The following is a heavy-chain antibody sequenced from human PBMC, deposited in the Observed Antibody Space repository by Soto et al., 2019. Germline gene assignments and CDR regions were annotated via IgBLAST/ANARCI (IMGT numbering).Heavy chain of an antibody. J-gene: IGHJ3*02. CDR2: IYHSGMT. Sequence: QGQLQESGPGLVKPSQTLSRTCTVSGGSISTGGDYWSWIRQHPGRSLEWIGYIYHSGMTCSHPYRPSRVAISIATSEKQFALKLSSVTAADTAVYYCATVSGELNEAFDIWGHGTLVSVSS. CDR3: ATVSGELNEAFDI. CDR1: GGSISTGGDY. V-gene: IGHV4-31*03. D-gene: IGHD7-27*01.